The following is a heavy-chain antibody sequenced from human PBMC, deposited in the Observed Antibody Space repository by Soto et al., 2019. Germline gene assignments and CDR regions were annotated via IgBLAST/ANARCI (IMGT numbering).Heavy chain of an antibody. D-gene: IGHD6-13*01. Sequence: QEQLVQSGAEVKKPGASVVVSCKASGYTFTDYYFHWVRQAPGQVLEWMGWINPNGGDTNNTQKFKGRVPMTRDTSISTAYVGLSSLRSDDTAVYYCATVPAAALKEDYWGQGTLVTVSS. CDR1: GYTFTDYY. CDR3: ATVPAAALKEDY. J-gene: IGHJ4*02. CDR2: INPNGGDT. V-gene: IGHV1-2*02.